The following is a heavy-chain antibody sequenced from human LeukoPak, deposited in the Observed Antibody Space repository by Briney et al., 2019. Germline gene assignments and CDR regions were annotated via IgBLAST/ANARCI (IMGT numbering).Heavy chain of an antibody. CDR1: GFTFSSYE. CDR2: MSYDGSNK. V-gene: IGHV3-30-3*01. CDR3: ARDMRQWLANNWFDP. Sequence: GGSLRLSCAASGFTFSSYEMNWVRQAPGKGLAWVAVMSYDGSNKYYADSVKGRFTISRDNSKNTLYLQMNSLRAEDTAVYYCARDMRQWLANNWFDPWGQGTLVTVSS. J-gene: IGHJ5*02. D-gene: IGHD6-19*01.